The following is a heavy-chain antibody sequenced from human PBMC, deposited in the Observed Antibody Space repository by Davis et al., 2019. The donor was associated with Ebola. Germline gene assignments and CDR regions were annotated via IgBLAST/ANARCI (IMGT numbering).Heavy chain of an antibody. CDR2: ISGSGGST. CDR3: AKVDAVWAAAGTFNY. J-gene: IGHJ4*02. Sequence: GESLKISCAASGFTFSSYAMSWVRQAPGKELEWVSAISGSGGSTYYADSVKGRFTISRDNSKNTLYLQMNSLRAEDTAVYYCAKVDAVWAAAGTFNYWGQGTLVTVSS. V-gene: IGHV3-23*01. CDR1: GFTFSSYA. D-gene: IGHD6-13*01.